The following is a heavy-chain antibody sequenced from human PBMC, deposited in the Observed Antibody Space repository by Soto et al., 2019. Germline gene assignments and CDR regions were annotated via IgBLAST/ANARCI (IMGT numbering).Heavy chain of an antibody. CDR2: INPNSGGT. CDR1: GYTFTGYC. D-gene: IGHD1-7*01. V-gene: IGHV1-2*02. J-gene: IGHJ6*02. CDR3: ARGCLELDVYYYYYGMDV. Sequence: ASVKVSCKASGYTFTGYCMHWVRQAPGQGLEWMGWINPNSGGTNYAQKFQGRVTMTRDTSISTAYTELSRLRSDDTAVYYCARGCLELDVYYYYYGMDVWGQGTTVTVSS.